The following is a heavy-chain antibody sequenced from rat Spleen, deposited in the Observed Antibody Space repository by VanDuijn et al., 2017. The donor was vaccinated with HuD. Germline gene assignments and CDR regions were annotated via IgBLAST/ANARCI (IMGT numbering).Heavy chain of an antibody. CDR3: AKDIGLTTED. J-gene: IGHJ2*01. Sequence: EVQLVESGGGLVQPGRSLKLSCAASGFTFSDYNMAWVRQAPKKGLEWVASISPTGGSTHYRDSVKGRFTISRDNAKNTLYLQMDSLRSEDTATYYCAKDIGLTTEDWGQGVMVTVSS. CDR1: GFTFSDYN. V-gene: IGHV5S23*01. CDR2: ISPTGGST. D-gene: IGHD1-11*01.